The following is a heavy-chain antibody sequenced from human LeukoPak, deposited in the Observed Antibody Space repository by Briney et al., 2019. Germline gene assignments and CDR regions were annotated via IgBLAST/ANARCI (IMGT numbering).Heavy chain of an antibody. V-gene: IGHV3-7*03. D-gene: IGHD5-12*01. J-gene: IGHJ4*02. CDR2: IKQDGSEK. Sequence: GGSLRLSCAASGFTFSSYWMSWVRQAPRKGLEWVANIKQDGSEKYYVDSVKGRFTISRDNAKNSLYLQMNSLRAEDTAVYYCARPRGGYDLDYWGQGTLVTVSS. CDR3: ARPRGGYDLDY. CDR1: GFTFSSYW.